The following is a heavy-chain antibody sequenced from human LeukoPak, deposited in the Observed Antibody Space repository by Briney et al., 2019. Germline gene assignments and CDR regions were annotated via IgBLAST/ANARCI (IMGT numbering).Heavy chain of an antibody. CDR2: IYYSGST. D-gene: IGHD5-18*01. Sequence: SETLSLTCTVSGGSISSYYWSWIRQPPGKGLEWIGYIYYSGSTNYNPSLKSRVTISVDTSKNQFSLKLSSVTAADTAVYYCARDGDTNNRFDPWGQGTLVTVSS. CDR1: GGSISSYY. CDR3: ARDGDTNNRFDP. J-gene: IGHJ5*02. V-gene: IGHV4-59*01.